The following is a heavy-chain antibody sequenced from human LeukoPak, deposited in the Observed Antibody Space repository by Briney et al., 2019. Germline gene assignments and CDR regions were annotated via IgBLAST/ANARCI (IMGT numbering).Heavy chain of an antibody. J-gene: IGHJ4*02. CDR1: GFTFSMYD. CDR2: IRSAGDT. V-gene: IGHV3-13*04. CDR3: ARQSRLNTFDY. Sequence: PGGSLRLSCAVSGFTFSMYDMHWVRQVTGKGLEWVSGIRSAGDTNYAGSVKGRFTISRENAKNSLYLQMSGLRAGDTALYYCARQSRLNTFDYWGQGILVTVSS.